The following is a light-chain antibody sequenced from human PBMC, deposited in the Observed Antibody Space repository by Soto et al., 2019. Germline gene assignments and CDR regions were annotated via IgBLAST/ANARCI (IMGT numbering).Light chain of an antibody. CDR3: QQYGTSRT. CDR1: QSVSGSF. CDR2: DAS. V-gene: IGKV3-20*01. J-gene: IGKJ1*01. Sequence: EIVLTQSPDTLSLSPGERATLSCRASQSVSGSFLAWYQQRPGQAPRLLIYDASNRATGIPDRFSGSGSGTDFTLTISRLEPEDFAVYYCQQYGTSRTFSQGTKVEIK.